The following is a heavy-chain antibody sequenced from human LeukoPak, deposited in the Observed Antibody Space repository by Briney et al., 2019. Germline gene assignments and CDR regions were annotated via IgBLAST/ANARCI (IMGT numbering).Heavy chain of an antibody. Sequence: SETLSLTCTVSGGSISSYYWSWIRQPPGKGLEWIGYIYYSGSTNYNPSLKSRVTISVDTSKNQFSLKLSSVTAADTAVYYCARDPIVGATENYFDYWGQGTLVTVS. V-gene: IGHV4-59*01. D-gene: IGHD1-26*01. CDR1: GGSISSYY. J-gene: IGHJ4*02. CDR2: IYYSGST. CDR3: ARDPIVGATENYFDY.